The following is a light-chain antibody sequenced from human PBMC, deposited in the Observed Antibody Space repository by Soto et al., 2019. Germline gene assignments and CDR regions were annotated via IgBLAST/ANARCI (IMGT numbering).Light chain of an antibody. V-gene: IGKV2-30*01. Sequence: DVVMPQSPLSLPVALGQPASISCRSSQSLAYSDGNSNLNCFLQRPGQSPRRLIYRVSNRDSGVPDRFSGSGSGTDFTLKSSRVEAEDVGVYYCRQGTHWPPTFGQGTKVEIK. CDR2: RVS. CDR3: RQGTHWPPT. CDR1: QSLAYSDGNSN. J-gene: IGKJ1*01.